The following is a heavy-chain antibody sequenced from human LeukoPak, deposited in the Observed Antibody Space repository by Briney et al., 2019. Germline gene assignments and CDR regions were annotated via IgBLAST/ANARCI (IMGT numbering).Heavy chain of an antibody. J-gene: IGHJ3*01. V-gene: IGHV3-33*06. CDR2: IWYDGSNK. D-gene: IGHD4-17*01. Sequence: GGSLRLSCAASGFTFSSYGMHWVRQAPGKGLEWVAVIWYDGSNKYYADSVKGRFTISRDNSKNTLYLQMNSLRAGDTAVYYCAKDPNGDYVGAFDSWGQGTSVTVSS. CDR1: GFTFSSYG. CDR3: AKDPNGDYVGAFDS.